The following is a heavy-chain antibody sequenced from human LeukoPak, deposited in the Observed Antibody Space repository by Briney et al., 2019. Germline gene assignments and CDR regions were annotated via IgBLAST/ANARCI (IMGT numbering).Heavy chain of an antibody. V-gene: IGHV3-7*01. CDR1: GFTFSSYW. Sequence: GGSLRLSCAASGFTFSSYWMTWVRQAPGKGLEWVANIKEDGSEKYYVDSVKGRFTISRDNAENTLYLQMSSLRAEDTAVYYCARDVGIAAASYWGQGTLVTVSS. D-gene: IGHD6-13*01. CDR2: IKEDGSEK. J-gene: IGHJ4*02. CDR3: ARDVGIAAASY.